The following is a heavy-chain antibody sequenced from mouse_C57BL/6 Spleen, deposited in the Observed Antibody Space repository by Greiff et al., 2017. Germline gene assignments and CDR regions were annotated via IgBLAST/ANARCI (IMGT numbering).Heavy chain of an antibody. CDR2: IYPRDGST. CDR1: GYTFTSYD. V-gene: IGHV1-85*01. D-gene: IGHD4-1*01. Sequence: QVHVKQSGPELVKPGASVKLSCKASGYTFTSYDINWVKQRPGQGLEWIGWIYPRDGSTKYNEKFKGKATLTVDTSSSTAYMELHSLTSEDSAVYFCANNWDGFAYWGQGTLVTVSA. J-gene: IGHJ3*01. CDR3: ANNWDGFAY.